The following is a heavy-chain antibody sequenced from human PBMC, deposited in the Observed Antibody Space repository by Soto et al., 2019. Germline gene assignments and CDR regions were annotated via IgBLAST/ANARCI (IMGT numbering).Heavy chain of an antibody. CDR3: VKDRWVDY. CDR1: GFTFRNYA. J-gene: IGHJ4*02. Sequence: VGSLRLSCSVFGFTFRNYAMHWVRQAPGKGLEYVSSISSNAGSIYYADSVKGRFTISRDNSKGTLYLQMSSLRPEDTAVYYCVKDRWVDYWGQGALVTVSS. D-gene: IGHD1-26*01. CDR2: ISSNAGSI. V-gene: IGHV3-64D*08.